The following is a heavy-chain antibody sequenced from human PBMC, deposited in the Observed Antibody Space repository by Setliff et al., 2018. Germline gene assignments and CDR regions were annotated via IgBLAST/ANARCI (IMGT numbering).Heavy chain of an antibody. CDR1: GESFSNNY. CDR2: SNHSGGT. Sequence: SETLSLTCSVYGESFSNNYWSWLRQPPGKGLEWIGESNHSGGTSYNASLKSRLSMSVDTSRNLFYLRLTSVTAADTATYFCAREGKRRYSGYDAFFGYWGQGTPVTVSS. V-gene: IGHV4-34*10. CDR3: AREGKRRYSGYDAFFGY. D-gene: IGHD5-12*01. J-gene: IGHJ4*02.